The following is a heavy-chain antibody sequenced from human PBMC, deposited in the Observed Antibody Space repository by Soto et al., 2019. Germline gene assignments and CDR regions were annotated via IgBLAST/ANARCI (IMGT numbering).Heavy chain of an antibody. J-gene: IGHJ4*02. V-gene: IGHV3-15*07. D-gene: IGHD2-8*01. CDR3: TTDLRGYYATNGAY. CDR2: IRSKSDGATT. CDR1: GFTFSNAW. Sequence: PGGSLRLSCAASGFTFSNAWMNWVRQAPGKGLEWVGRIRSKSDGATTDYAAPVKDRFTISRDDSKNTVYLQMNSLKTEDTAIYYCTTDLRGYYATNGAYWGQGTLVTVSS.